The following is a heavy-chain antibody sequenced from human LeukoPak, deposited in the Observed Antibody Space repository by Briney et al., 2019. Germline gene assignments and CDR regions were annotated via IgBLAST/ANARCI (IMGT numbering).Heavy chain of an antibody. V-gene: IGHV1-2*02. CDR2: INPKSGAV. D-gene: IGHD3-3*01. Sequence: VASVKVSCKASGFTFSGYYVHWVRQAPGQGLEWMGWINPKSGAVNYAQDFQGRVTMTRDTSISTAYMELNRLRFDDTAVYYCASESYDFLSGYFIADGWDPWGQGTLVTVSS. CDR3: ASESYDFLSGYFIADGWDP. J-gene: IGHJ5*02. CDR1: GFTFSGYY.